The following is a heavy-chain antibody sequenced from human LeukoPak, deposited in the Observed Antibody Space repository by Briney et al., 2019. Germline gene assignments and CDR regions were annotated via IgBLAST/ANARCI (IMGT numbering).Heavy chain of an antibody. J-gene: IGHJ6*03. CDR3: SKDEFWGVAYYYYYYMEV. CDR1: VLTLSSHG. Sequence: GGSLRLSRAASVLTLSSHGMSWVRQAPREGLEWVSAICGSGCSTYYADPVKGRFTIHRDTSKNTLSLLRNSSRSEVTPVYHLSKDEFWGVAYYYYYYMEVWGKRTP. D-gene: IGHD3-16*01. V-gene: IGHV3-23*01. CDR2: ICGSGCST.